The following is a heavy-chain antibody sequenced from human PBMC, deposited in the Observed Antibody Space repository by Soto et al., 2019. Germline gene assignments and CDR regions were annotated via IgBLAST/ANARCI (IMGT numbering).Heavy chain of an antibody. CDR2: INAGNGNT. CDR3: ARGHHHYYYGVDV. J-gene: IGHJ6*02. CDR1: GYTFTSYA. V-gene: IGHV1-3*01. Sequence: ASVKVSCTASGYTFTSYAMHCVRQAPGQRLEWMGWINAGNGNTKYSQKFQGRVTITRDTSASTAYMELSSLRSEDTAVYYCARGHHHYYYGVDVWGQGTTVTVSS.